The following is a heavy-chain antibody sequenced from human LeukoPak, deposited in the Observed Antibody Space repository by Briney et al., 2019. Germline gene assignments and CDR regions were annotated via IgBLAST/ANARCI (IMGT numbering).Heavy chain of an antibody. D-gene: IGHD3-3*01. J-gene: IGHJ3*02. CDR1: GGSISSGSYY. CDR2: IYTSGST. CDR3: ARGGYDFWSGYRDAFDI. V-gene: IGHV4-61*02. Sequence: SETLSLTCTVSGGSISSGSYYWSWIRQPAGKGLEWIGRIYTSGSTNYNPSLKSRVTISVDTSKNQFSLKLSSVTAADTAVYYCARGGYDFWSGYRDAFDIWGQGTMVTVSS.